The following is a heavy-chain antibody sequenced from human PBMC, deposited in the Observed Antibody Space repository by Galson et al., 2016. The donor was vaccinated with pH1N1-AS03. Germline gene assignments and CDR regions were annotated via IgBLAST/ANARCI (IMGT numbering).Heavy chain of an antibody. CDR1: GFRFSDYY. J-gene: IGHJ4*02. V-gene: IGHV3-11*01. CDR3: ARGSEVKIFGVDVRIRSRDPKKSALDS. D-gene: IGHD3-3*01. CDR2: ISNSGNRI. Sequence: SLRLSCAASGFRFSDYYMIWIRQAPGKGLEWVSTISNSGNRIYYRDPVKGRFTISRDSAKNSLFLQMNSLRAEDTGVYYCARGSEVKIFGVDVRIRSRDPKKSALDSWGQGTVVTVPS.